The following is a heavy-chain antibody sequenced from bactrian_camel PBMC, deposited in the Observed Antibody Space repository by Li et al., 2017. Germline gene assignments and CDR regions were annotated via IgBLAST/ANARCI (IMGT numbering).Heavy chain of an antibody. CDR2: IDSNGRT. D-gene: IGHD6*01. CDR3: AAVYAYASGCLPRVLLLGS. CDR1: GYTDSGYC. Sequence: HVQLVESGGGSVQAGGSLRLTCLTAGYTDSGYCMGWFRRAPGKEAEGVAAIDSNGRTTYAESTEGRFTISKATVKNTVFLQMNNLKPEDTAMYYCAAVYAYASGCLPRVLLLGSRGQGTQVTVS. J-gene: IGHJ6*01. V-gene: IGHV3S53*01.